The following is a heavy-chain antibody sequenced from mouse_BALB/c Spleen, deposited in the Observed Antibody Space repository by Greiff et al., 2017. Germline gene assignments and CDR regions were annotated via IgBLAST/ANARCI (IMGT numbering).Heavy chain of an antibody. J-gene: IGHJ2*01. CDR2: ISNGGGST. V-gene: IGHV5-12-2*01. CDR3: ARRGYYGPFDY. CDR1: GFTFSSYT. Sequence: EVQGVESGGGLVQPGGSLKLSCAASGFTFSSYTMSWVRQTPEKRLEWVAYISNGGGSTYYPDTVKGRFTISRDNAKNTLYLQMSSLKSEDTAMYYCARRGYYGPFDYWGQGTTLTVSS. D-gene: IGHD1-1*01.